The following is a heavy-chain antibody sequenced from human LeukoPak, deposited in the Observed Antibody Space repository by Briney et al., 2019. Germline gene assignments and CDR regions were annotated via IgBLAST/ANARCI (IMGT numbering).Heavy chain of an antibody. CDR1: GGTFTIYS. Sequence: SETLCLTCAASGGTFTIYSWNWIRQPPGKRLEWVGEISPSGNTQYNPSLKSRVTISLDASKSQFYLKLNSVTAADTAVYYCARRVRSADYRLDYWGQGTLVTVSS. CDR2: ISPSGNT. D-gene: IGHD4-11*01. CDR3: ARRVRSADYRLDY. J-gene: IGHJ4*02. V-gene: IGHV4-34*01.